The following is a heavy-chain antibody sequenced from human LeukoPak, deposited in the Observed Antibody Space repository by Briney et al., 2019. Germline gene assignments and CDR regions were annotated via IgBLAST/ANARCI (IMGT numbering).Heavy chain of an antibody. V-gene: IGHV3-43D*03. CDR2: ISWDGGST. CDR1: GFTFDDYA. J-gene: IGHJ6*03. Sequence: PGGSLRLSCAASGFTFDDYAMHWVRQAPGKGLECVSLISWDGGSTYYADSVKGRFTISRDNSKNTLYLQMNSLRAEDTALYYCAKVGQGSSYYYMDVWGKGTTVTVSS. CDR3: AKVGQGSSYYYMDV.